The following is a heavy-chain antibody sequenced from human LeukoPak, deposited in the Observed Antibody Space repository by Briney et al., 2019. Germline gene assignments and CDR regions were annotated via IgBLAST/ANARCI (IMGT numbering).Heavy chain of an antibody. CDR3: ARVIAVAQAFDS. CDR2: IIPIFGTA. V-gene: IGHV1-69*06. D-gene: IGHD6-19*01. CDR1: GVTFSSYA. Sequence: WASVKVSCKASGVTFSSYAISWVRQAPGQGLEWMGGIIPIFGTANYAQNFQGRVTITADKSTSTADMELISMRSEDTAVYYCARVIAVAQAFDSWGQGTMVTVSS. J-gene: IGHJ3*02.